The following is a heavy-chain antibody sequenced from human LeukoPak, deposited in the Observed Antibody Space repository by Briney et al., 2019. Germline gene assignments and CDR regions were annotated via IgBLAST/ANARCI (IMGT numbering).Heavy chain of an antibody. CDR2: ISGSGGST. V-gene: IGHV3-23*01. CDR1: GFTFSSYA. Sequence: GGSLRLSCAASGFTFSSYAMSWVRQAPGKGLEWVSAISGSGGSTYYADSVEGRFTISRDNSKNTLYLQMNSLRAEDTAVYYCARDPESYSGYDFDFWGQGTLVTVSS. J-gene: IGHJ4*02. CDR3: ARDPESYSGYDFDF. D-gene: IGHD5-12*01.